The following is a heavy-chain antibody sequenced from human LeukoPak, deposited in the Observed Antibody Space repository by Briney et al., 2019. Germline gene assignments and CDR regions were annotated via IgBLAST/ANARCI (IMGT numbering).Heavy chain of an antibody. J-gene: IGHJ4*02. CDR2: ISSSSSYI. D-gene: IGHD3-22*01. V-gene: IGHV3-21*04. CDR3: ARRGVISGYFDY. Sequence: PGGSLRLSCAASGFTFSSYSMNWVRQAPGKGLEWVSSISSSSSYIYYADSVKGRFTISRDNAKNSLYLQMNSLRAEDTALYYCARRGVISGYFDYWGQGTLVTVSS. CDR1: GFTFSSYS.